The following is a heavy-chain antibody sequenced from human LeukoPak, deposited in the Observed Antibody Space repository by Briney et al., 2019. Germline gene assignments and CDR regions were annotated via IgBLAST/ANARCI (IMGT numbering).Heavy chain of an antibody. Sequence: GSLRLSCAASGFTFNNYAMSWVRQAAGKGLEWVSGFSGSVGNTYYADSVKGRFTIYRDNSKNTLYLHMNSLRAEDAAVYYCAKGSKAVLFTRDYYMDVWGKGTTVTTSS. J-gene: IGHJ6*03. V-gene: IGHV3-23*01. CDR3: AKGSKAVLFTRDYYMDV. D-gene: IGHD6-19*01. CDR1: GFTFNNYA. CDR2: FSGSVGNT.